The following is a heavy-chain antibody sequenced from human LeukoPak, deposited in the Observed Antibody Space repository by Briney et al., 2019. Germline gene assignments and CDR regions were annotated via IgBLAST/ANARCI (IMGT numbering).Heavy chain of an antibody. J-gene: IGHJ4*02. CDR3: ARDSRVPAAPSDY. CDR2: IDTSGGAI. D-gene: IGHD2-2*01. Sequence: PGGSLRLSCAASGFTFSHYEMNWVRQAPGKGLEWVSYIDTSGGAIYYVDSVKGRFTISRDNAKNSLYLQMNSLSAEDTAVYYCARDSRVPAAPSDYWGQGTLVTVSS. V-gene: IGHV3-48*03. CDR1: GFTFSHYE.